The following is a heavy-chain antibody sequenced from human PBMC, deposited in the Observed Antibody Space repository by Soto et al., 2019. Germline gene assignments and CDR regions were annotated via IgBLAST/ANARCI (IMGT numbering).Heavy chain of an antibody. CDR3: ALPGGGWLHPRV. CDR1: GFTFRSNW. J-gene: IGHJ4*02. V-gene: IGHV3-7*03. D-gene: IGHD3-10*01. CDR2: IKQDGSEK. Sequence: EVQLVESGGGLVQPGGSLRLSCAASGFTFRSNWMSWVRQAPGKGLEWVANIKQDGSEKYYVDSVKGRFTISRDNAKNSLSLQMNSRRPEDRAVYYCALPGGGWLHPRVGAQGTLVTVSS.